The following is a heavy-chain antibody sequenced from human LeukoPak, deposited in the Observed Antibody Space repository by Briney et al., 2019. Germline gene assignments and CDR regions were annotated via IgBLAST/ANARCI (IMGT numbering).Heavy chain of an antibody. CDR2: ISTSGST. J-gene: IGHJ4*02. CDR3: ARGNYYGSGSYDY. V-gene: IGHV4-61*02. CDR1: GYSISSGTYY. D-gene: IGHD3-10*01. Sequence: KASETLSLTCTVSGYSISSGTYYWTWIRQPAGKGLEWIGRISTSGSTNYNPSLKSRVTISLDTSKNQFSLKLSSVTAADTAVYYCARGNYYGSGSYDYWGQGTLVTVSS.